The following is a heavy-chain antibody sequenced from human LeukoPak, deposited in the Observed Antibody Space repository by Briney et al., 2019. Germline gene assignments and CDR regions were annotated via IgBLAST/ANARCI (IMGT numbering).Heavy chain of an antibody. CDR1: GFTFSTYS. V-gene: IGHV3-48*02. CDR2: ISSSSSTI. D-gene: IGHD3-22*01. CDR3: ARDSYGSSGYYYVSDY. Sequence: GGSLRLSCAASGFTFSTYSMNWVRQAPGKGLQWVSYISSSSSTIYYADSVKGRFTISRDNAKNSLYLQMNSLRDEDTAVYYCARDSYGSSGYYYVSDYWGQGTLVTVSS. J-gene: IGHJ4*02.